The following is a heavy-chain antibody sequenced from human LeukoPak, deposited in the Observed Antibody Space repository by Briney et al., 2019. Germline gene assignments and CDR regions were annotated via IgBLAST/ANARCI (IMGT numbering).Heavy chain of an antibody. V-gene: IGHV4-34*01. Sequence: SETLSLTCAVYGGSFSGYYWSWIRQPPGKGLEWIGEINHSGSTNYNPSLKSRVTISVDTSKNQFSLKLSSVTAADTAVYYCARGSGSYPPKYNWFDPWGQGTLVTVSS. CDR3: ARGSGSYPPKYNWFDP. D-gene: IGHD1-26*01. CDR1: GGSFSGYY. J-gene: IGHJ5*02. CDR2: INHSGST.